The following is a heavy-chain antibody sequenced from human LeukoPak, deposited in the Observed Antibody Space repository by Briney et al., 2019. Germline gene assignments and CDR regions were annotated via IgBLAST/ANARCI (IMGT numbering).Heavy chain of an antibody. J-gene: IGHJ4*02. Sequence: PGGSLRLSCAASGFSFSNYAMSWVRQAPGKGLEWVSGISAGGSSTYYADSVKGRCTISRDNSKNTLYLQMNSLRAEDTAVYYCAKVRCSSTSCPLDYWRQGTLVTVSS. V-gene: IGHV3-23*01. CDR2: ISAGGSST. D-gene: IGHD2-2*01. CDR3: AKVRCSSTSCPLDY. CDR1: GFSFSNYA.